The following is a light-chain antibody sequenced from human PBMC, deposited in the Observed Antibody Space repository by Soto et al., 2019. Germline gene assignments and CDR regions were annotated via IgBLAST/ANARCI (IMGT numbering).Light chain of an antibody. Sequence: EIVLTQSPCTLSLSPGERVTLSCRASPSVSSSYLAWYQQKPGQAPRLLIYGASSRATGIPDRFSGSGSGTDFTLTISRLEPEDFAVYYCQQYGSSPFTFGGGTKVDIK. J-gene: IGKJ4*01. CDR1: PSVSSSY. CDR3: QQYGSSPFT. CDR2: GAS. V-gene: IGKV3-20*01.